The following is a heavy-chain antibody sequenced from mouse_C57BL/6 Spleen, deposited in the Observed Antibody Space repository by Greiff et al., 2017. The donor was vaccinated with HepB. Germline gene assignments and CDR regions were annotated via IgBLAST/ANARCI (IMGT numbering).Heavy chain of an antibody. Sequence: QVQLKQPGAELVKPGASVKLSCKASGYTFTSYWMHWVKQRPGRGLEWIGRIDPNSGGTKYNEKFKSKATLTVDKPSSTAYMQLSSLTSEDSAVYDCARLGLYGNYGEEYFDYWGQGTTLTVSS. V-gene: IGHV1-72*01. D-gene: IGHD2-1*01. CDR2: IDPNSGGT. CDR3: ARLGLYGNYGEEYFDY. J-gene: IGHJ2*01. CDR1: GYTFTSYW.